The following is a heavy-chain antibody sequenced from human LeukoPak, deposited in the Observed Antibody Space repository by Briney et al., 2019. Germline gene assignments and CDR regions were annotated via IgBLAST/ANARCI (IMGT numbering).Heavy chain of an antibody. J-gene: IGHJ4*02. CDR3: ARLVSGYYFAPVDY. Sequence: GGSLRLSCAASGFTFSSYAMSWVRQAPGKGLGWVSAISGSGGSTYYADSVKGRFTISRDNSKNTLYLQMNSLRAEDTAVYYCARLVSGYYFAPVDYWGQGTLVTVSS. V-gene: IGHV3-23*01. D-gene: IGHD3-22*01. CDR2: ISGSGGST. CDR1: GFTFSSYA.